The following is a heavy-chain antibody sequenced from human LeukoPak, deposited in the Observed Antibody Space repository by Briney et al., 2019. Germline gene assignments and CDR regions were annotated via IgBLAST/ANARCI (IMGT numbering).Heavy chain of an antibody. J-gene: IGHJ4*02. V-gene: IGHV3-7*01. CDR1: GLTFSSYW. D-gene: IGHD3-9*01. CDR3: ARVYYDILTGYYTLFDY. Sequence: GGSLRLSCAASGLTFSSYWMSWVRQAPGKGLEWVANIKQDGSEKQYVDSMKGRFTISRDNAKNSLYLQMNSLRAEDTAVYYCARVYYDILTGYYTLFDYWGQGTLVTVSS. CDR2: IKQDGSEK.